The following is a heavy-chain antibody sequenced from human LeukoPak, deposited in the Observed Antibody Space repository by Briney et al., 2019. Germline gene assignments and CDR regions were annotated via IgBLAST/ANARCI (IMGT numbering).Heavy chain of an antibody. CDR3: ASEDPSGSLLSLYYYYGMDV. Sequence: SETLSLTCTVSGGSISSSSYYWGWIRQPPGKGLEWIGSIYYSGSTYYNPSLKSRVTISVDTSKNQFSLKLSPVTAADTAVYYCASEDPSGSLLSLYYYYGMDVWGQGTTVTVSS. CDR1: GGSISSSSYY. V-gene: IGHV4-39*01. CDR2: IYYSGST. J-gene: IGHJ6*02. D-gene: IGHD1-26*01.